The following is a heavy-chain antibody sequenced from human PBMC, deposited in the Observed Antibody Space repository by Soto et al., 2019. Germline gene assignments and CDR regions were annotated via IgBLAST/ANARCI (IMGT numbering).Heavy chain of an antibody. CDR2: INPNSGGT. CDR3: ATWGIAVAPFFDY. CDR1: GYTFPAYY. D-gene: IGHD6-19*01. Sequence: QVQLVQSGAEVKKPGASVKSSCKASGYTFPAYYMHWVRQAPGQGLEWMGWINPNSGGTNYAQKFQGRVTMTRDTSISTAYMELSRLRSDDTAVYYCATWGIAVAPFFDYWGQGTLVTVSS. J-gene: IGHJ4*02. V-gene: IGHV1-2*02.